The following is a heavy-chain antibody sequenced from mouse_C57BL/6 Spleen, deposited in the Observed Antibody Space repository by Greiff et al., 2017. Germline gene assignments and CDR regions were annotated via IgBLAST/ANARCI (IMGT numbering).Heavy chain of an antibody. J-gene: IGHJ1*03. Sequence: QVQLQQSGAELVKPGASVKISCKASGYAFSSYWMNWVKQRPGKGLEWIGQIYPGDGDTNYNGKFKGKATLTADKSSSTAYMQLSRLTSEDSAVYFCARSSTTVVATGYFDVWGTGTTVTVSS. V-gene: IGHV1-80*01. CDR1: GYAFSSYW. CDR3: ARSSTTVVATGYFDV. CDR2: IYPGDGDT. D-gene: IGHD1-1*01.